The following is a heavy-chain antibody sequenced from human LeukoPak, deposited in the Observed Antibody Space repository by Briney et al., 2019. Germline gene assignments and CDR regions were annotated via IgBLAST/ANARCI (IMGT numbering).Heavy chain of an antibody. CDR2: ISGSGGST. CDR1: GFTFSSYA. V-gene: IGHV3-23*01. J-gene: IGHJ4*02. Sequence: PGGSLRLSCAAPGFTFSSYAMSWVRQAPGKGLEWVSAISGSGGSTYYADSVKGRFTISRDNSKNTLYLQMNSLRAEDTAVYYCAKTHDYGGNWDYWGQGTLVTVSS. D-gene: IGHD4-23*01. CDR3: AKTHDYGGNWDY.